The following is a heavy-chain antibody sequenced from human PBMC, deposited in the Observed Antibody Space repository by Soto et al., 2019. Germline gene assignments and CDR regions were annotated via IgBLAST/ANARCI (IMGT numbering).Heavy chain of an antibody. CDR2: IFSNAQK. CDR3: ARDVQSNWFDP. J-gene: IGHJ5*02. Sequence: QVTLKESGPVLVKPTETLTLTCTVSGFSLSNERMGVSWIRQPPGKALEWLAHIFSNAQKSYNTSLKSRLTXXXXXXXXXXXXXXXNMDPVDTATYYCARDVQSNWFDPWGQGTLVTVSS. V-gene: IGHV2-26*01. D-gene: IGHD3-10*02. CDR1: GFSLSNERMG.